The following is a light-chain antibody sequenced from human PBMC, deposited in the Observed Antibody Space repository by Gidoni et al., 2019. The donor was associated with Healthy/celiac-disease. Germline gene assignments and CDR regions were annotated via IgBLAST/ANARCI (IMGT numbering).Light chain of an antibody. CDR2: WAS. CDR3: QQYYSTPHT. Sequence: DIVMTQSPDSLAVSLGERATINCKASQSVLYSSNNKKYLAWYQQKPGQPPKLLIYWASTRESGVADRFSGSGSGTDFTLTISSLQAEDVAVYYCQQYYSTPHTFGQGTKLEIK. J-gene: IGKJ2*01. CDR1: QSVLYSSNNKKY. V-gene: IGKV4-1*01.